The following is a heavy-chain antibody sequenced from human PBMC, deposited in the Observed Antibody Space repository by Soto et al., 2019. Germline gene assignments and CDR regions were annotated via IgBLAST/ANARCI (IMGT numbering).Heavy chain of an antibody. D-gene: IGHD3-9*01. CDR2: ISYDGISK. V-gene: IGHV3-30-3*01. CDR1: GFTFSSYA. J-gene: IGHJ4*02. Sequence: GGSLRLSCAASGFTFSSYAMHWVRQAPGKGLEWVAVISYDGISKHYADSVKGRFSISRDDSENTLYVQMNSLRAEDTAVYCCAKDGYLDTYYFDYWGQGTLVTVSS. CDR3: AKDGYLDTYYFDY.